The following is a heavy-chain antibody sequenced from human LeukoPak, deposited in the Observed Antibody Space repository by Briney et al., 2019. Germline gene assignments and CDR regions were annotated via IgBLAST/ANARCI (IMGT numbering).Heavy chain of an antibody. Sequence: SETLSLTCTVSGGSISSSSYYWGWIRQPPGKGLEWIGSIYYSGSTYYNPSLKSRVTISVDTYKNQFSLKLSSVTAADTAVYYCARRGPNYYDSSGPDYWGQGTLVTVSS. CDR2: IYYSGST. J-gene: IGHJ4*02. CDR3: ARRGPNYYDSSGPDY. D-gene: IGHD3-22*01. CDR1: GGSISSSSYY. V-gene: IGHV4-39*01.